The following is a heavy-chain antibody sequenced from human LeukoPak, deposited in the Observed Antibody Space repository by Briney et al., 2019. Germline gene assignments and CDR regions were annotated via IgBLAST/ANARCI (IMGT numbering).Heavy chain of an antibody. CDR3: ARDLIAVAEYYFDY. CDR1: GYTFTSYG. Sequence: ASVKVSCKASGYTFTSYGISWVRQAPGQGLEWMGWISAYNGNTNYAQKLQGRVTMTTDTSTSTAYMELRSLRSDDTAVYHCARDLIAVAEYYFDYWGQGTLVTVSS. CDR2: ISAYNGNT. J-gene: IGHJ4*02. D-gene: IGHD6-19*01. V-gene: IGHV1-18*01.